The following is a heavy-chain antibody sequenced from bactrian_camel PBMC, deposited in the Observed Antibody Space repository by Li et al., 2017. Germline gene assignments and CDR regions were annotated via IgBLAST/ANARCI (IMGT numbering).Heavy chain of an antibody. CDR2: INSDGVTT. CDR3: ACSTQFAY. Sequence: HVQLVESGGALVQPGGSLRLSCAASGFTFDSYWIYWVRQAPGKGLEWVSLINSDGVTTVYGDSVKGRFTISRDNAKNTLYLQLNSLKTEDTGTYYCACSTQFAYWGPGTQVTVS. J-gene: IGHJ4*01. V-gene: IGHV3S1*01. D-gene: IGHD1*01. CDR1: GFTFDSYW.